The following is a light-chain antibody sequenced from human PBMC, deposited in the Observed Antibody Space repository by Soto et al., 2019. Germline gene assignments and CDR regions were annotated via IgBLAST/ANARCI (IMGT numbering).Light chain of an antibody. CDR1: QSVSSY. Sequence: EIVLTQSPATLSLSPGERATLSCRARQSVSSYLAWYQQKPGQAPRLLIYDASNRATGIPARFSGSGSGTDFTLTISSLEPEVVAVYYCQQRSNWPTFGGGTKVEIK. J-gene: IGKJ4*01. CDR2: DAS. V-gene: IGKV3-11*01. CDR3: QQRSNWPT.